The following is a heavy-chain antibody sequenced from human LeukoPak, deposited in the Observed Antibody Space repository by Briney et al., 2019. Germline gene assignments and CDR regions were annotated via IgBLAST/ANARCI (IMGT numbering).Heavy chain of an antibody. Sequence: GGSLRLSCAASGFTFSSYGMNWVRQAPGKGLEWVSSISSSSSYIYYADSVKGRFTISRDNAKNSLYLQMNSLRAEDTAVYYCARDLERSSGYHDYWGQGTLVTVSS. J-gene: IGHJ4*02. CDR1: GFTFSSYG. CDR2: ISSSSSYI. CDR3: ARDLERSSGYHDY. D-gene: IGHD3-22*01. V-gene: IGHV3-21*01.